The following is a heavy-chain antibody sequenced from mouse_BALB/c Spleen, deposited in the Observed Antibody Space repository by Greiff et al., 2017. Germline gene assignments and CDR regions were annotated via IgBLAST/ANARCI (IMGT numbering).Heavy chain of an antibody. D-gene: IGHD1-1*02. V-gene: IGHV5-17*03. Sequence: EVKLQESGGGLVQPGGSRKLSCAASGFTFSSFGMHWVRQAPEKGLEWVAYISSGGGSTYYPDTVEGRFTISRDNAKNTLYLQMSSLKSEDTAMYYCARHDGGNSLYYAMDYWGQGTSVTVAA. J-gene: IGHJ4*01. CDR1: GFTFSSFG. CDR2: ISSGGGST. CDR3: ARHDGGNSLYYAMDY.